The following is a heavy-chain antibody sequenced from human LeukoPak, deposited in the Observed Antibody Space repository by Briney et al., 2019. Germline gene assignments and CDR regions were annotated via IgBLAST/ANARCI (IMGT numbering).Heavy chain of an antibody. V-gene: IGHV4-34*01. CDR1: GSFSDYC. J-gene: IGHJ6*02. CDR3: ARLVIFTGYLGWGIGTSATRSYYYEMDV. D-gene: IGHD3-9*01. CDR2: INHRGST. Sequence: PSETLSLTCDVYGSFSDYCWAWIRQSPGKGMEWIGEINHRGSTKYSPSLKSRVSISLDTSKKQVSLELNSVTAADTAVYYCARLVIFTGYLGWGIGTSATRSYYYEMDVWGQGTTVTVSS.